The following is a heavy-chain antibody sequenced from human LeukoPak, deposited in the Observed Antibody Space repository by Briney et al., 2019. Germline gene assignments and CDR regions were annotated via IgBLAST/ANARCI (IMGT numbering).Heavy chain of an antibody. D-gene: IGHD6-6*01. J-gene: IGHJ6*03. V-gene: IGHV3-9*03. CDR3: AKDIASSYYYYYMDV. CDR2: ISWNSGSI. CDR1: GFTFDDYA. Sequence: GRSLRLSCAASGFTFDDYAMHWVRQAPAKGLEWVSGISWNSGSIGYADSVKGRFTISRDNAKNSLYLQMNSLRAEDMALYYCAKDIASSYYYYYMDVWGKGTTVTVSS.